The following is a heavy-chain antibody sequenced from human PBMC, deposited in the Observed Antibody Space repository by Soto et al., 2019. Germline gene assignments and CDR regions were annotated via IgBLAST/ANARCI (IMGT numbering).Heavy chain of an antibody. CDR1: GFTFSSYS. J-gene: IGHJ6*02. CDR2: ITSSSSYI. CDR3: AGRHYGMDV. V-gene: IGHV3-21*01. Sequence: EVELVESGGGLVKPGGSLRLSCAASGFTFSSYSMNWVRQAPGKGLEWVSSITSSSSYIYYADSVKGRFTISRDNAKNTLYLQRNSLRADDTAGDFWAGRHYGMDVWGQGTTVTVSS.